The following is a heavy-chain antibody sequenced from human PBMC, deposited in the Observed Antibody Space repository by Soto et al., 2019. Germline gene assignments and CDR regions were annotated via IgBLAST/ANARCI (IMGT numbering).Heavy chain of an antibody. D-gene: IGHD2-21*02. CDR1: GGSISSGDYY. CDR2: IYYSGST. CDR3: AREVRDWGISNWFDP. V-gene: IGHV4-30-4*01. J-gene: IGHJ5*02. Sequence: QVQLQESGPGLVKPSQTLSLTCTVSGGSISSGDYYWSWIRQPPGKGLEWIGYIYYSGSTYYNPSLKSRVTISVDTSKNQFSLKLSSVTAADTAVYYCAREVRDWGISNWFDPWGQGTLVTVSS.